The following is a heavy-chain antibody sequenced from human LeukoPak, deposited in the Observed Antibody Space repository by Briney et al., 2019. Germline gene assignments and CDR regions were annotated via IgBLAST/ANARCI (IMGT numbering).Heavy chain of an antibody. V-gene: IGHV4-31*03. D-gene: IGHD5/OR15-5a*01. Sequence: SETLSLTCTVSGGSISSGGYYWSWIRQHPGKGLEWIGYIYYSGSTYYNPSLKSRVTISVDTSKNQFSLKLSSVTAADTAVYYCASSTLSHSWFDPWGQGTLVTVSS. J-gene: IGHJ5*02. CDR3: ASSTLSHSWFDP. CDR1: GGSISSGGYY. CDR2: IYYSGST.